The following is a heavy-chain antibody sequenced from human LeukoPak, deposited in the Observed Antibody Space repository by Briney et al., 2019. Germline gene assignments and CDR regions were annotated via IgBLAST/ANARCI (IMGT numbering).Heavy chain of an antibody. CDR1: GLTLSRYD. V-gene: IGHV3-13*01. Sequence: LSGGSLRLSCAASGLTLSRYDMHWVRQATGEGLEWVSAIGTRGGTYYAGSAKGRFTMSRENAKNSLYLQMNSLSAGDTAVYYCVRAPPYSSASWGYYGMDVWGQGTTVTVSS. CDR3: VRAPPYSSASWGYYGMDV. CDR2: IGTRGGT. J-gene: IGHJ6*02. D-gene: IGHD6-19*01.